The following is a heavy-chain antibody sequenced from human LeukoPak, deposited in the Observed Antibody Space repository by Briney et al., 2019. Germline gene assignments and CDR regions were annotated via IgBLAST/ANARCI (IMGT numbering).Heavy chain of an antibody. CDR2: INHSGST. CDR3: AREAPLYSYGLDWFDP. D-gene: IGHD5-18*01. J-gene: IGHJ5*02. V-gene: IGHV4-34*01. Sequence: KPSETLSLTCAVYGGSFSGYYWSWIRQPPGKGLEWIGEINHSGSTNYNPSLKSRVTISVDTSKNQFSLKLSSVTAADTAVYYCAREAPLYSYGLDWFDPWGQGTLVTVSS. CDR1: GGSFSGYY.